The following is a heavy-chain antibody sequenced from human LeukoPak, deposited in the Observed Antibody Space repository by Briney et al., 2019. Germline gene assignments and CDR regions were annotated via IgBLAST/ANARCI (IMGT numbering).Heavy chain of an antibody. CDR3: ARLLGDFWSGYGPYYYMDV. Sequence: GASVTVSCKASGCTFTGYDINWVRQATGQGLEWMVWMNPNSGNTGYAQKFQGRVTMTRNTSISTAYMELSSLRSEDTAVYYCARLLGDFWSGYGPYYYMDVWGKGTTVTVSS. D-gene: IGHD3-3*01. V-gene: IGHV1-8*01. CDR1: GCTFTGYD. CDR2: MNPNSGNT. J-gene: IGHJ6*03.